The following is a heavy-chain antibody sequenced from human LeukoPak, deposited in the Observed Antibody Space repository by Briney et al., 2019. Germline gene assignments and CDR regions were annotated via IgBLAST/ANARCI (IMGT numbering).Heavy chain of an antibody. V-gene: IGHV4-59*01. J-gene: IGHJ4*02. CDR2: IHYSGNT. Sequence: PSETLSLTCTVSGASISSSAWSWIRQPPGKGLEWIGYIHYSGNTNYNPSLKSRVTISVDTTKNQFSLNLSSVTAADKAVYYCARGRGHSYGQYYFNYWGQGTLVTVSS. D-gene: IGHD5-18*01. CDR1: GASISSSA. CDR3: ARGRGHSYGQYYFNY.